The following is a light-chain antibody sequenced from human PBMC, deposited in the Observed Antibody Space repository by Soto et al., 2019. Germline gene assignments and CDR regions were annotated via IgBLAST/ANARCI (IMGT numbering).Light chain of an antibody. V-gene: IGLV1-44*01. CDR2: GDN. J-gene: IGLJ3*02. CDR3: ATWDDSLNGPV. Sequence: QPVLTQPPSASGTPGQRVTISCSGRSFNIGSNAVNWYQQLPGMAPKLLIYGDNQRPSGVPDRFSGSKSGASASLAIGGLQSDDEADYYCATWDDSLNGPVFGGGTKVTVL. CDR1: SFNIGSNA.